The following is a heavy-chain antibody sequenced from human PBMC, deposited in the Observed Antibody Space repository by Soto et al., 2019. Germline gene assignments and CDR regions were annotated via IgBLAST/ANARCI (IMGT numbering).Heavy chain of an antibody. Sequence: QLQLQESGPGLVKPSETLSLTCTVSGGSISSSSYYWGWIRQPPGKGLEWIGSIYYSGSTYYNPSLHSRDTISVDTSKNQFSLKLSSVTAADTAVYYCASVRRGGYDSLRYYYGMDVWGQGTTVTVSS. V-gene: IGHV4-39*01. J-gene: IGHJ6*02. CDR1: GGSISSSSYY. CDR2: IYYSGST. CDR3: ASVRRGGYDSLRYYYGMDV. D-gene: IGHD5-12*01.